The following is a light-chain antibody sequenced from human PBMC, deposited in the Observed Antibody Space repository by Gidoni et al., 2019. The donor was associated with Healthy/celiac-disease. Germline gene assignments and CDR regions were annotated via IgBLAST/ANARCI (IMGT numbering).Light chain of an antibody. J-gene: IGKJ3*01. CDR1: QDISNY. CDR3: QQYDNLPIFT. Sequence: DIQMTQSPSSILTITCQASQDISNYLNWYQQKPGKAPKLLIYDASNLETGVPSRFSGSGSGTDFTFTISSLQPEDIATYYCQQYDNLPIFTFGPXTKVDIK. CDR2: DAS. V-gene: IGKV1-33*01.